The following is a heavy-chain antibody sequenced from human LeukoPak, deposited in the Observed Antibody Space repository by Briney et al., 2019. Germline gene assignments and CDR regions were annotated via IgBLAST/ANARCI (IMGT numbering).Heavy chain of an antibody. CDR2: IYSGGST. CDR1: GFTVSSNY. CDR3: ARVGLGLFAPDY. D-gene: IGHD3-10*02. J-gene: IGHJ4*02. V-gene: IGHV3-53*01. Sequence: PGGSLRLSCAASGFTVSSNYMSWVRQAPGKGLEWVSVIYSGGSTYYADSVKGRFTVSRDNAENSVYLQMTSLRAEDTAVYYCARVGLGLFAPDYWGQGTLVSVSS.